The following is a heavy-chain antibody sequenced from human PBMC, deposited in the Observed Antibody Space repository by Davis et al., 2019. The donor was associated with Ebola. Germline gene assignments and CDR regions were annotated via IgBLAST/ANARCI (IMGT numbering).Heavy chain of an antibody. V-gene: IGHV2-26*01. CDR1: GFSLSNARMG. Sequence: SGPTLVKPTQTLTLTCTFSGFSLSNARMGVSWIRQPPGKALEWLAHIFSNDEKSYSTSLKSRLTISKDTSKSQVVLTMTNMDPVDTATYYCARMGEQWLVHHLYYYYGMDVWGQGTTVTVSS. CDR3: ARMGEQWLVHHLYYYYGMDV. J-gene: IGHJ6*02. CDR2: IFSNDEK. D-gene: IGHD6-19*01.